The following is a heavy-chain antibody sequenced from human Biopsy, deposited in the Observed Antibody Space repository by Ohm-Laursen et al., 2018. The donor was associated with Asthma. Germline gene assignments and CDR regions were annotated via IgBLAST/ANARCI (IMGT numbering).Heavy chain of an antibody. D-gene: IGHD3-22*01. CDR3: ARMITMIQVANYYSYAMDV. CDR1: GDSINSGGYS. J-gene: IGHJ6*02. Sequence: SQTLSLTCAVSGDSINSGGYSLDWIPPPPRKGLKWVAYPFPRGATYYNPSLKSRVTISVDRSKRQFSLKVNSVTAADTAVYYCARMITMIQVANYYSYAMDVWGQGTTVTVSS. V-gene: IGHV4-30-2*01. CDR2: PFPRGAT.